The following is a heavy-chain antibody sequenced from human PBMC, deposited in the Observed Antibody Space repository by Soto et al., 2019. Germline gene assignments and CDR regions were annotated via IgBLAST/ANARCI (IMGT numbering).Heavy chain of an antibody. Sequence: VESGGGLVQPGGSLRLSCTASGFTFSTYWMNWVRQTPGKGLEWVAIIKQDGSVKHYVDFVKGRFTISRDNAKNSLYLQMNNLRAEDTAVYYCVRSNGWPPDFWGRGTLVTVSS. V-gene: IGHV3-7*01. D-gene: IGHD6-19*01. CDR3: VRSNGWPPDF. CDR2: IKQDGSVK. J-gene: IGHJ4*02. CDR1: GFTFSTYW.